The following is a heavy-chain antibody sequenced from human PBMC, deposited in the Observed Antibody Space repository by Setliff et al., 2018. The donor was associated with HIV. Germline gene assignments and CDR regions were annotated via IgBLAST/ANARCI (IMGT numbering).Heavy chain of an antibody. V-gene: IGHV4-4*02. D-gene: IGHD3-22*01. CDR1: GGSITTTNW. CDR2: IYHSGSS. CDR3: ARREATYYYDTRYFDS. J-gene: IGHJ4*02. Sequence: SETLSLTCAVSGGSITTTNWWTWIRQPPGKGLEWIGDIYHSGSSNYNPSLKTRVTISVDKSKNQFSLKLTSVTAEDTAVYYCARREATYYYDTRYFDSWGQGTLVTVSS.